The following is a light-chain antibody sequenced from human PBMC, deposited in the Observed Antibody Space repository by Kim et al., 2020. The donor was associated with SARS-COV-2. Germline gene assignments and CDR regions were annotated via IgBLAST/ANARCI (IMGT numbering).Light chain of an antibody. CDR1: KLGDKY. J-gene: IGLJ1*01. Sequence: SYELTQPPSVSVSPGQTASITCSGDKLGDKYACWYQQKPGQSSVLVIYQDSKRPSGIPERFSGSNSGNTATLTISGTQAMDEADYYCQAWDSSMRVFGTGTKVTVL. CDR3: QAWDSSMRV. CDR2: QDS. V-gene: IGLV3-1*01.